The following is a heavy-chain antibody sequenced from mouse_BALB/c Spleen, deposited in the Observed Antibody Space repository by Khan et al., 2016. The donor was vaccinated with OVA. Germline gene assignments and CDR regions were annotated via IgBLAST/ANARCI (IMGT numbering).Heavy chain of an antibody. V-gene: IGHV1S41*01. CDR3: ARSNYYGRSLYAMDY. CDR2: IGPGSGSA. Sequence: DLVEPGASVKLSCKASGYTFTSYWINWIKERPGQGLEWIGQIGPGSGSAYYNELFKGKATLTVDTSSSTVYIQLSSLSSEDSAVYCCARSNYYGRSLYAMDYRGQGTSVTVSS. CDR1: GYTFTSYW. D-gene: IGHD1-1*01. J-gene: IGHJ4*01.